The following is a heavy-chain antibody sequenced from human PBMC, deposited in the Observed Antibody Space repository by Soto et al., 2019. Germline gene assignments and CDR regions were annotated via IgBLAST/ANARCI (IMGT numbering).Heavy chain of an antibody. J-gene: IGHJ4*02. CDR2: ISGSGDST. CDR3: ARRGSGSDYDY. D-gene: IGHD1-26*01. CDR1: GFTFSSYA. Sequence: EVQLLESGGGLVQPGGSLRLSCAASGFTFSSYAMRWVRQAPGKGLEWVSAISGSGDSTYYADSVKGRFTISRDNSKNTLYLQMKSLSAEDTAVYYCARRGSGSDYDYWGQGTLVTVSS. V-gene: IGHV3-23*01.